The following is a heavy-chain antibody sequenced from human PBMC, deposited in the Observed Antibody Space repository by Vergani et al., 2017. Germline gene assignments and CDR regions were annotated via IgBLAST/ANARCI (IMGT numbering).Heavy chain of an antibody. J-gene: IGHJ5*02. CDR3: ARHFSAAAGHSHVTRGFDP. V-gene: IGHV5-51*01. CDR2: IYPGDSDT. CDR1: GFSFTSYW. D-gene: IGHD6-13*01. Sequence: EVQLVQSGAEVKKPGESLKISCKGSGFSFTSYWIGWVRQMPGKGLEWMGIIYPGDSDTRYSPSFQGQVTISVDKSISTAYLQWSSLKASDTAMYYCARHFSAAAGHSHVTRGFDPWGQGTLVTVSS.